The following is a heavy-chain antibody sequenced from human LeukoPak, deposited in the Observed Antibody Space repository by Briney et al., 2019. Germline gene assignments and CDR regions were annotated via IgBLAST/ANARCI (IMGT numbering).Heavy chain of an antibody. J-gene: IGHJ4*02. CDR1: GGSFSGYY. V-gene: IGHV4-34*01. D-gene: IGHD3-10*01. CDR2: INHSGST. CDR3: ARGRVVRGVMAY. Sequence: SETLSLTCAVYGGSFSGYYWSWIRQPPGKGLEWIEEINHSGSTNYNPSLKSRVTISVDTSKNQFSLKLSSVTAADTAVYYCARGRVVRGVMAYWGQGTLVTVSS.